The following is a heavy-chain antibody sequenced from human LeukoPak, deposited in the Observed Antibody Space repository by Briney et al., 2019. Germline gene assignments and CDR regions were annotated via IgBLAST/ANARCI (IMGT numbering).Heavy chain of an antibody. D-gene: IGHD3-22*01. CDR1: GGTFSSYA. V-gene: IGHV1-69*01. CDR3: ARCHDSSGCYFDY. Sequence: GALVKVSCKASGGTFSSYAISWVRQAPGQGLEWMGGIIPIFGTANYAQKFQGRVTITADESTSTAYMELSNLRSEDTAVYYCARCHDSSGCYFDYWGQGTLVTVSS. J-gene: IGHJ4*02. CDR2: IIPIFGTA.